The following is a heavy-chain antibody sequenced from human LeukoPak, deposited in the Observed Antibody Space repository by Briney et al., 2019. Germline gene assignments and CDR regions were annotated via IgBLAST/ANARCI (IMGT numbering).Heavy chain of an antibody. D-gene: IGHD6-19*01. CDR2: ISDGGGDT. CDR1: GFTFSGYA. CDR3: AKRVPYGSSTVYFDN. Sequence: GGSLRLSCAASGFTFSGYAMSWVRQAPGKGLEWIGAISDGGGDTYYADSVRGRFTISRDNSKNALYLHMNSLRAEDTALYYCAKRVPYGSSTVYFDNWGLGTLVTVSS. J-gene: IGHJ4*02. V-gene: IGHV3-23*01.